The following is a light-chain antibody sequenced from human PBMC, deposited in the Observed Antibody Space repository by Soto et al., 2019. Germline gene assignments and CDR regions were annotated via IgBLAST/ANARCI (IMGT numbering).Light chain of an antibody. CDR2: AAS. CDR3: QQSYTIPRT. CDR1: QGIRTY. J-gene: IGKJ1*01. Sequence: IHMSQSPSSLSASVGNRVTITCRASQGIRTYLNWYQQERGKAPKLLIYAASSLPSGVPSRFSASGYGTDFNLTITSLQTEDFATYYCQQSYTIPRTFGQGTKVDIK. V-gene: IGKV1-39*01.